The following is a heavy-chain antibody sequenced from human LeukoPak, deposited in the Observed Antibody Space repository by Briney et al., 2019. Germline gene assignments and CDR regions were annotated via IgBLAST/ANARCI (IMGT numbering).Heavy chain of an antibody. CDR3: ARGTWSITAMVTREYYFDY. V-gene: IGHV3-74*01. J-gene: IGHJ4*02. Sequence: GGSLTLSCAASGFTFSDYWMHWVRQAPGKGLVWVSRINSDGSSTSYADSVKGRFTISRDNAKNTLYLQMNSLRAEDTAVYYCARGTWSITAMVTREYYFDYWGQGTLVTVSS. D-gene: IGHD5-18*01. CDR1: GFTFSDYW. CDR2: INSDGSST.